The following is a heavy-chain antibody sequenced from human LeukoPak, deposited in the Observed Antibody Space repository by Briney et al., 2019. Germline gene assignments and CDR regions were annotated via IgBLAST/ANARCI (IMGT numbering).Heavy chain of an antibody. CDR2: IKQDGSEK. CDR3: ARDHSSGWYYGAFDI. J-gene: IGHJ3*02. V-gene: IGHV3-7*01. CDR1: GFTFSSYW. Sequence: QPGGSLRLSCAASGFTFSSYWMSWVHQAPGKGLEWVANIKQDGSEKYYVDSVKGRFTISRDNAKNSLYLQMNSLRAEDTAVYYCARDHSSGWYYGAFDIWGQGTMVTVSS. D-gene: IGHD6-19*01.